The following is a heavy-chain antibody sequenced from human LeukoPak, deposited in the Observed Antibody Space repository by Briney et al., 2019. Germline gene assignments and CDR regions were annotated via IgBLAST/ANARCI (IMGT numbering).Heavy chain of an antibody. Sequence: PSETLSLTCSVSGGSIRSYYWSWIRQPPGKGLEWIGYIYYSGSTNYNPSLKSRVTISVDTSKNQFSLKLSSVTAADTAVYYCARGTIFGVVFYWGQGTLVTVSS. CDR1: GGSIRSYY. J-gene: IGHJ4*02. D-gene: IGHD3-3*01. CDR2: IYYSGST. V-gene: IGHV4-59*01. CDR3: ARGTIFGVVFY.